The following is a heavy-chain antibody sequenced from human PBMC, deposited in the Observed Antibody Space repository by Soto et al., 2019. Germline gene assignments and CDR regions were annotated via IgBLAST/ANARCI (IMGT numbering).Heavy chain of an antibody. Sequence: PSETLSLTCTVSGGSISSGGYYWSWIRQHPGKGLEWIGYIYYSGNTYYNPSLKSRVTISEDTSKNQFSLKLSSVTAADTAVYYCARATYYYDSSGYSDRVVPYWAQGTLVTVS. D-gene: IGHD3-22*01. J-gene: IGHJ4*02. V-gene: IGHV4-31*03. CDR2: IYYSGNT. CDR3: ARATYYYDSSGYSDRVVPY. CDR1: GGSISSGGYY.